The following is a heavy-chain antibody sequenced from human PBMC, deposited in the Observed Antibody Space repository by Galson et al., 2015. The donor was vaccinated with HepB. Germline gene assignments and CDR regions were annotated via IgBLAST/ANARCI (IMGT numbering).Heavy chain of an antibody. CDR1: GGSSTRYY. Sequence: ETLSLTCTVSGGSSTRYYWSWIRQPPGKGLEWIGYIYYSGSANYNPSLKSRVTISADTSKNQFSLRLSSVTAADTAVYYCTGSSSYYGYDYWGQGTLVTVSS. J-gene: IGHJ4*02. V-gene: IGHV4-59*08. CDR2: IYYSGSA. D-gene: IGHD6-13*01. CDR3: TGSSSYYGYDY.